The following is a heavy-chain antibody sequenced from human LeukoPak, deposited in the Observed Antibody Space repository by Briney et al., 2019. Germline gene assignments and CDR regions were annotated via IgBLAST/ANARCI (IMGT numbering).Heavy chain of an antibody. Sequence: SETLSLTCTVSSGSISSHYWRRIRQPPGKGREGIVYIYYSGSTNYNTPLESRVTISVNTTKNQYSLKLSPVTAADTAVYYYARDWGIARTDYWGQGTPVTVSS. J-gene: IGHJ4*02. CDR1: SGSISSHY. D-gene: IGHD6-13*01. V-gene: IGHV4-59*11. CDR3: ARDWGIARTDY. CDR2: IYYSGST.